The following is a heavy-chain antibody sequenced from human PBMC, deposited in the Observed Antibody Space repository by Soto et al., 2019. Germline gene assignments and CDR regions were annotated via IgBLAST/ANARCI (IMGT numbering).Heavy chain of an antibody. J-gene: IGHJ6*02. CDR1: GGSINNHY. CDR3: AREGRYNWNDTGMDV. V-gene: IGHV4-59*11. D-gene: IGHD1-20*01. Sequence: SETLSLTCTVSGGSINNHYWSWIRQSPGKGLEWIGNVYYSGSTNYNPSFQSRVIMSVDTSKNEFYLMVSSVTAADTAVYYCAREGRYNWNDTGMDVWGQGTTVTVSS. CDR2: VYYSGST.